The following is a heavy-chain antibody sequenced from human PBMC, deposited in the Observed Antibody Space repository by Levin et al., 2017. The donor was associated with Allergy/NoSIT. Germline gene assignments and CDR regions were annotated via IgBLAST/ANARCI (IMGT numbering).Heavy chain of an antibody. CDR3: ATRPSSRSFLGVFDY. CDR2: IYYSGST. CDR1: GGSISSHY. J-gene: IGHJ4*02. Sequence: SETLSLTCTVSGGSISSHYWSWIRQSPGKGLEWIGYIYYSGSTNYNPSLRSRVTLSVDTSKNQFSLKLRSVTAADTAVYYCATRPSSRSFLGVFDYWGQGALVTVSS. V-gene: IGHV4-59*08. D-gene: IGHD3-10*01.